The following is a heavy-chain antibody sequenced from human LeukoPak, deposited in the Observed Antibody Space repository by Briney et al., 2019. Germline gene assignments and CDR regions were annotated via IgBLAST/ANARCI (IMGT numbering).Heavy chain of an antibody. Sequence: GGSLRLSCAASGFTFSTYAMHWVRQAPGKGLEWVAVISYDGSNKYYADSVKGRFTISRDNSKNTLYLQMNSLRAEDTAVYYCARDLDTAMVTSDYWGQGTLLTVSS. D-gene: IGHD5-18*01. CDR1: GFTFSTYA. CDR2: ISYDGSNK. J-gene: IGHJ4*02. V-gene: IGHV3-30-3*01. CDR3: ARDLDTAMVTSDY.